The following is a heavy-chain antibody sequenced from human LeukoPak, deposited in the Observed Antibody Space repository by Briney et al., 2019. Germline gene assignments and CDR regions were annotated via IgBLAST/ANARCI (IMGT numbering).Heavy chain of an antibody. CDR3: ATHYYASGNYYNPIFY. CDR1: GFTFSNFA. J-gene: IGHJ4*02. Sequence: PGGSLRLSCAASGFTFSNFAMHWVRQPPGKALEWVTLILNDGSHEQYADSVKGRFTVSKDNSKNTLSLQMHSLRVEDTAVYYCATHYYASGNYYNPIFYWGQGALVTVSS. V-gene: IGHV3-30*04. D-gene: IGHD3-10*01. CDR2: ILNDGSHE.